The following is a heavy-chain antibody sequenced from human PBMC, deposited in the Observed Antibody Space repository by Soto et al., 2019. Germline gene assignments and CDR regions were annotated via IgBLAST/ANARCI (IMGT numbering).Heavy chain of an antibody. J-gene: IGHJ4*02. CDR3: AALPGSRDTAMVTA. CDR1: GGTFSSYA. CDR2: IIPIFGTA. D-gene: IGHD5-18*01. Sequence: QVQLVQSGAEVKKPGSSVKVSCKASGGTFSSYAISWVRQSPGQGLEWMGGIIPIFGTANYAQKFQGRVTITADEPTSTAYMELSSLRAEDTAVYYCAALPGSRDTAMVTAWGQGTLVTVSS. V-gene: IGHV1-69*01.